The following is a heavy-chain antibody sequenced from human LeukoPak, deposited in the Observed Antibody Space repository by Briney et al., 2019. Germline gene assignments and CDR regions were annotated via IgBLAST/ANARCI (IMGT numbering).Heavy chain of an antibody. CDR1: GFTFSAYS. D-gene: IGHD5-24*01. J-gene: IGHJ4*02. CDR3: ARDYKYAFDN. CDR2: IGISSGNT. V-gene: IGHV3-48*01. Sequence: GGSLRLSCAASGFTFSAYSMNWVRQAPGKGLEWISHIGISSGNTKYADSVKARFTISGDKAKNSLYLQINSLRVEDTAVYYCARDYKYAFDNWGQGTLVTVSS.